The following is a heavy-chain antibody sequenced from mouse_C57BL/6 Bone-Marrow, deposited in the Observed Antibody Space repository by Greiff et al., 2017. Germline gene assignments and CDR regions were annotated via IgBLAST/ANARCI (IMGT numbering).Heavy chain of an antibody. CDR1: GYSITSGYD. CDR2: ISYSGST. D-gene: IGHD1-1*01. J-gene: IGHJ4*01. V-gene: IGHV3-1*01. CDR3: ARAGLLLRRYAMDY. Sequence: VQLKESGPGMVKPSQSLSLTCTVTGYSITSGYDWHWIRHFPGNKLEWMGYISYSGSTNYNPSLKSRISITHDTSKNHFFLKLNSVTTEDTATYYCARAGLLLRRYAMDYWGQGTSVTVSS.